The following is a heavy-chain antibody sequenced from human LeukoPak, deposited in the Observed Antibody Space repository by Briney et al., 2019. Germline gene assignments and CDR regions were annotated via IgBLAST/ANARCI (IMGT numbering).Heavy chain of an antibody. J-gene: IGHJ4*02. V-gene: IGHV3-11*01. CDR2: IDTSATIT. CDR1: GFTFSDYY. CDR3: ARLGGAGWSKDY. D-gene: IGHD6-19*01. Sequence: GGSLRRSCAASGFTFSDYYMTWIRQTPGKGLEWVTYIDTSATITHYADSLKGRVTVSRDNAKNSLYLQLNGLRAEGTAIYYCARLGGAGWSKDYWGQGTLVTVSS.